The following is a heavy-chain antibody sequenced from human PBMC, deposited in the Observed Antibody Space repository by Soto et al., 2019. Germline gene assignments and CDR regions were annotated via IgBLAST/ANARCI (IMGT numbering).Heavy chain of an antibody. V-gene: IGHV3-74*01. Sequence: EVQLVESGGGLVQPGGSLRLSCAASGFTFSSYWMHWVRQAPGKGLVWVSRINSDGSSTSYADSVKGRFTISRDNAKNPLYLQRNSRRAEDTAVYYCARVPTVTTRKNWYFDLWGRGTLVTVSS. D-gene: IGHD4-17*01. CDR2: INSDGSST. CDR1: GFTFSSYW. CDR3: ARVPTVTTRKNWYFDL. J-gene: IGHJ2*01.